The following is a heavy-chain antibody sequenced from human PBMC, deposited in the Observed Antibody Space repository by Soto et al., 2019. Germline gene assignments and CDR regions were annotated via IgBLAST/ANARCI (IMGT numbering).Heavy chain of an antibody. CDR2: ISGSAVTI. CDR3: VKFLVQVAGGDY. J-gene: IGHJ4*02. CDR1: GFSFSDYA. V-gene: IGHV3-23*01. D-gene: IGHD6-19*01. Sequence: EVQMLESGGGLAQPGGSLRLSCAASGFSFSDYAMGWVRQAPGKGLEWVSAISGSAVTIYYRDSVKGRFTVSRDNSKNTLYLQMNSLRVDDTATYYCVKFLVQVAGGDYWGQGTQVTVSS.